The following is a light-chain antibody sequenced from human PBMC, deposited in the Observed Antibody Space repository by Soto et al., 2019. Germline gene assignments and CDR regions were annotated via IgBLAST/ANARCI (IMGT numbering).Light chain of an antibody. CDR2: AAS. CDR3: QQSYSTPRT. Sequence: DIQMTQSPSSLSASVGDRVTITCRASQRITTYLNWYQQKPGKAPKLLIYAASNLQGGVPSRFSGSGSGTDFTLTISSLQLEDFATYYCQQSYSTPRTFGQGTKVDIK. CDR1: QRITTY. J-gene: IGKJ1*01. V-gene: IGKV1-39*01.